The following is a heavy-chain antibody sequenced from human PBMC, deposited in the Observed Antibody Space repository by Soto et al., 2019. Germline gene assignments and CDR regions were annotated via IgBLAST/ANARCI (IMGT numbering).Heavy chain of an antibody. Sequence: ASVKVSCKASGYTFTNYYISWVRQAPGQGLEWMGWISAYNGNTNYAQKLQGRVTMMTDTSTSTAYMELRSLRSDDTAVYYCARDRGYSYGHDGFDIWGQGTMVTVSS. CDR3: ARDRGYSYGHDGFDI. J-gene: IGHJ3*02. V-gene: IGHV1-18*04. CDR2: ISAYNGNT. D-gene: IGHD5-18*01. CDR1: GYTFTNYY.